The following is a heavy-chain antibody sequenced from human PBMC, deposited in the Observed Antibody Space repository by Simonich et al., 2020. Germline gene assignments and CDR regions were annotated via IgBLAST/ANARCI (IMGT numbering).Heavy chain of an antibody. J-gene: IGHJ4*02. CDR2: IWYDGSNK. CDR1: GFTFSSYC. CDR3: ARDGYCSGGSCYYFDY. V-gene: IGHV3-33*01. D-gene: IGHD2-15*01. Sequence: QVQLVESGGGVVQPGRSLRLSCAASGFTFSSYCMHWVRQAPGKGLEWVAVIWYDGSNKYYADSVKGRFTISRDNSKNTLYLQMNSLRAEDTAVYYCARDGYCSGGSCYYFDYWGQGTLVTVSS.